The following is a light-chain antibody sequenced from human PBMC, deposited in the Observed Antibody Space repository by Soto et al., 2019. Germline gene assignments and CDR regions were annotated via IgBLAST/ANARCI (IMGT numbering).Light chain of an antibody. CDR3: SSYTTSTIRQIV. CDR1: SSDVGGYNY. V-gene: IGLV2-14*03. J-gene: IGLJ1*01. Sequence: QSVLTQPASVSGSPGQSITISCTGTSSDVGGYNYVSWYQHHPGKAPKLIIYDVSNRPSGVSIRFSGSKSDNTASLTISGLQPEDEADYHCSSYTTSTIRQIVFGTVTKLTVL. CDR2: DVS.